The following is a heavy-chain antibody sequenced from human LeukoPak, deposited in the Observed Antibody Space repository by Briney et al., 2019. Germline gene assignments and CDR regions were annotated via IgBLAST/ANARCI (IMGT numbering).Heavy chain of an antibody. CDR3: ATGRYYDFWSYYYYGMDV. D-gene: IGHD3-3*01. J-gene: IGHJ6*02. V-gene: IGHV1-3*01. Sequence: ASVKVSCKASGYTFTSYAMHWVRQAPGQRLEWMGWINAGNGNTKYSQKFQGRATITRDTSASTAYMELSSLRSEDTAVYCCATGRYYDFWSYYYYGMDVWGQGTTVTVSS. CDR2: INAGNGNT. CDR1: GYTFTSYA.